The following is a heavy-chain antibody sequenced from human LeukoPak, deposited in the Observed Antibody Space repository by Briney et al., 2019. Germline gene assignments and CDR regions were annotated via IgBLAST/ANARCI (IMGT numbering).Heavy chain of an antibody. CDR1: GFTFSNDV. J-gene: IGHJ4*02. Sequence: GGSLRLSCAASGFTFSNDVMRWVRQAPGKGLEWVSSITSGGSTYYADSVKGRFTISRDNSENTLYLQMNSLRVEDTAVYYCARPVTATDRFYFFDSWGQGTLVTVSS. CDR2: ITSGGST. D-gene: IGHD2-15*01. V-gene: IGHV3-23*01. CDR3: ARPVTATDRFYFFDS.